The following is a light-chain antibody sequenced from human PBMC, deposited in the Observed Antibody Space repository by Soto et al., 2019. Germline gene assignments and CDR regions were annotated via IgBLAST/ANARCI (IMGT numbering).Light chain of an antibody. CDR1: QSLLHTNGYVY. Sequence: DILMTQSPLSLPVTPGEPASISCRSSQSLLHTNGYVYVDWYLQKPGQSPQLLIYLGSNRASGVTDRFSGSGSGTDFTLKISRVEAEDVGIYYCMQGLQPPLTFGGGTKMEIK. J-gene: IGKJ4*01. V-gene: IGKV2-28*01. CDR2: LGS. CDR3: MQGLQPPLT.